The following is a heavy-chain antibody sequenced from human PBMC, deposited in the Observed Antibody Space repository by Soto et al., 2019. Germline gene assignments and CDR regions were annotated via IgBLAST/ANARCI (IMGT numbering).Heavy chain of an antibody. V-gene: IGHV2-5*02. CDR2: IYWDDDK. J-gene: IGHJ3*01. CDR3: AHAYGGTSWPNDAFDV. Sequence: QITLKESGPTLVKPTQTLTLTCTFSGFSLSADGVGVGWIRQPQGKALEWLALIYWDDDKRYRPSLKSRLTITKDTSKNQVVLTMTNMDPVDTATYYCAHAYGGTSWPNDAFDVWGQGTVVTVSS. D-gene: IGHD2-2*01. CDR1: GFSLSADGVG.